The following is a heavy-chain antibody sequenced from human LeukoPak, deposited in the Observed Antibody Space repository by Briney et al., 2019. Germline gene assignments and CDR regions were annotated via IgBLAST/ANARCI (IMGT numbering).Heavy chain of an antibody. D-gene: IGHD2-2*01. J-gene: IGHJ4*02. CDR3: AKGRKLYCSSTSCNENFDY. Sequence: GGSLRLSCAASGFTFSSYGMHWVRQAPGKGLEWVAFIRYDGSNKYYADSVKGRFTISRDNSKNTLYLQMNSLRAEDTAVYYCAKGRKLYCSSTSCNENFDYWGQGTLVTVSS. CDR2: IRYDGSNK. CDR1: GFTFSSYG. V-gene: IGHV3-30*02.